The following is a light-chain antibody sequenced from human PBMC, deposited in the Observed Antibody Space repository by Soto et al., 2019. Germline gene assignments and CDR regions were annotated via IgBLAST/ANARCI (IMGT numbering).Light chain of an antibody. CDR3: QQYGSPLT. V-gene: IGKV3-20*01. Sequence: EIVLTQSPGTLSLSPGERATLSCRASQSVSSSYLAWYQQKPGQAPRLLIYGASRRAAGIPDRFSGSGSATDFALTISRLEPDDFAVYCCQQYGSPLTFGGGTKVEIK. J-gene: IGKJ4*01. CDR1: QSVSSSY. CDR2: GAS.